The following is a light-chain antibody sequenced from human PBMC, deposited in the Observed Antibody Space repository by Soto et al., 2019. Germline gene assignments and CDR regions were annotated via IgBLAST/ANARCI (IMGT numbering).Light chain of an antibody. V-gene: IGKV3-20*01. CDR3: QQYGSSPWT. CDR2: GAS. CDR1: QSGSTY. Sequence: VLTRCPATLSLSPGESAAGSCRASQSGSTYLAWYQQKPGQAPRLLIYGASSRATGIPDRFSGSGSGTDFTITINRLEPEDFAVYYCQQYGSSPWTFGQGTKVDIK. J-gene: IGKJ1*01.